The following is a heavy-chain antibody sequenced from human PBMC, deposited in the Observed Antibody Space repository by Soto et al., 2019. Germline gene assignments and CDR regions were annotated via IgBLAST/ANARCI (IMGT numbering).Heavy chain of an antibody. CDR1: GGSISSGGYY. CDR2: IYYSGST. J-gene: IGHJ4*02. D-gene: IGHD5-12*01. V-gene: IGHV4-31*03. CDR3: ARDRPDWDSGYDSGVFDY. Sequence: SETLSLTCTVSGGSISSGGYYWSWIRQHAGKGLEWIGYIYYSGSTYYNPSLKSRVTISVDTSKNQFSLKLSSVTAADTAVYYCARDRPDWDSGYDSGVFDYWGQGTLVTVSS.